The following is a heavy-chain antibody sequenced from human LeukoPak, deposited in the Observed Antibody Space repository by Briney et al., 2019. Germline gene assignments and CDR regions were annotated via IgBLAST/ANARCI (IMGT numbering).Heavy chain of an antibody. V-gene: IGHV3-23*01. CDR3: AKGAYGSGTMGNWFDP. CDR2: ISGSGGST. Sequence: PGGSLRLSCAASGFTFSSYAMSWVRQAPGKGLEWVSAISGSGGSTYYADSVKGRFTISRDNSKTTLYLQMNSLRAEDTAVYYCAKGAYGSGTMGNWFDPWGQGTLVTVSS. J-gene: IGHJ5*02. CDR1: GFTFSSYA. D-gene: IGHD3-10*01.